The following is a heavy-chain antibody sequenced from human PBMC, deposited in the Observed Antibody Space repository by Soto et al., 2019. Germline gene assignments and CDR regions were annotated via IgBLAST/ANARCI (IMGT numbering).Heavy chain of an antibody. J-gene: IGHJ6*02. CDR2: IWYDGSKK. V-gene: IGHV3-33*01. Sequence: QVQLVESGGGVVQPGRSLRLSCAASGITFNRNGMHWVHQAPGKGLEWVAVIWYDGSKKYYSDSVKGRFTISRDNSKNTLYLQMDSVRAEDTAVYYCARDRSAGNYFYYGMDVWGQGTTVTVSS. D-gene: IGHD1-1*01. CDR1: GITFNRNG. CDR3: ARDRSAGNYFYYGMDV.